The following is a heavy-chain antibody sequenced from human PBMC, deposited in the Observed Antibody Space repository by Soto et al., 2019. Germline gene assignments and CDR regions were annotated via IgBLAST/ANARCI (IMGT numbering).Heavy chain of an antibody. D-gene: IGHD3-3*01. Sequence: GGSLRLPCAAPGFTFSTYAMTWVRQAPGKGLEWVAVIWYDGSNKYYADSVKGRFTISRDNSKNTLYLQMNSLRAEDTAVYYCARFSPERITIFGVVNDAFDIWGQGTMVTVSS. CDR3: ARFSPERITIFGVVNDAFDI. CDR1: GFTFSTYA. V-gene: IGHV3-33*07. J-gene: IGHJ3*02. CDR2: IWYDGSNK.